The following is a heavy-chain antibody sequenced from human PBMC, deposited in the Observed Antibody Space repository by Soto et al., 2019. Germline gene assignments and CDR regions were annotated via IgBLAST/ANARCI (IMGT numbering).Heavy chain of an antibody. D-gene: IGHD3-10*01. CDR2: INHGGST. J-gene: IGHJ5*02. V-gene: IGHV4-34*01. Sequence: SETLSLTCAVYDESLSGFYWSWIRQPPGKGLEWIGEINHGGSTNYNPSLKSRVTISVDASKNQFSLKLTSVTAADTATYYCARGTGNWFDPWGQGTPVTVSS. CDR3: ARGTGNWFDP. CDR1: DESLSGFY.